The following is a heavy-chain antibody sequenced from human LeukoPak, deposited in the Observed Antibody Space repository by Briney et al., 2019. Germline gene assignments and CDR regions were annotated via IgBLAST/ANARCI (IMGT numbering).Heavy chain of an antibody. Sequence: PGGSLRLSCAASGFTFSSYAMSWVRQAPGKGLEWVSAISGSGGSTYYADSVKGRFTISRDNSKNTLYLQMNSLRAEDTAVYYCAKDIWGILQSSDSSDYWGQGTLVTVSS. CDR1: GFTFSSYA. CDR2: ISGSGGST. V-gene: IGHV3-23*01. D-gene: IGHD3-16*01. CDR3: AKDIWGILQSSDSSDY. J-gene: IGHJ4*02.